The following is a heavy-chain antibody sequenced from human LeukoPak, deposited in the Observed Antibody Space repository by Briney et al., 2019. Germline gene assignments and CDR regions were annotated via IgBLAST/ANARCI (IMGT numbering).Heavy chain of an antibody. D-gene: IGHD6-6*01. J-gene: IGHJ1*01. CDR1: GGSISTYY. Sequence: PSETLSLTRTVSGGSISTYYWNWIRQPPGKGLEWIGYIYHSGSTNYNPSLQSRVTISVDTSKNQFSLNLNSVTAADTAVYYCARGGAARLHFQNWGQGTLVTVS. CDR2: IYHSGST. V-gene: IGHV4-59*01. CDR3: ARGGAARLHFQN.